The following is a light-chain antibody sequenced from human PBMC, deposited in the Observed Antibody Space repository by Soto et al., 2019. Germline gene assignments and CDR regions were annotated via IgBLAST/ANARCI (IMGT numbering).Light chain of an antibody. J-gene: IGLJ2*01. CDR2: LDD. CDR1: SSNIGENA. V-gene: IGLV1-36*01. Sequence: QSVLTQPPSVSEAPRQRVTISCSGSSSNIGENAVHWFQQVQGKAPNLLIYLDDLLPSGVSDRFSGSKSGTSASLAISGLQSEDEADYYCATWDNNLNGVVFGGGTQLTVL. CDR3: ATWDNNLNGVV.